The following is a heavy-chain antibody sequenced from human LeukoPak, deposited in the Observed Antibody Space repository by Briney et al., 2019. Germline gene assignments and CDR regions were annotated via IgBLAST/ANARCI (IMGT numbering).Heavy chain of an antibody. J-gene: IGHJ4*02. CDR2: IRPDGRET. Sequence: PGGSLRLSCVVSGFTFSNYWMDSARQAPGKGLEWVAFIRPDGRETNYAGSVKGRFTISRDNAKNSLYLKMNNLRVEDTAVYYCATRGDLSWFGALRHWSQGTVVTVSS. V-gene: IGHV3-7*01. CDR1: GFTFSNYW. CDR3: ATRGDLSWFGALRH. D-gene: IGHD3-16*02.